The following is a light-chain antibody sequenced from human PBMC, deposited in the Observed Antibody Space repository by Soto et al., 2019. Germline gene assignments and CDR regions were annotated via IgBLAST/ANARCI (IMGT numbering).Light chain of an antibody. CDR2: EVS. CDR3: SSYASSSTLV. V-gene: IGLV2-14*01. CDR1: SSDVGSYDY. J-gene: IGLJ1*01. Sequence: QSALTQPASVSGSPGQSITISCTGTSSDVGSYDYVSWYQQHPGKVPKLMLYEVSNRPSGVSNRFSGSKSGNTASLTISGLQAEDEADYYCSSYASSSTLVFGTGTKLTVL.